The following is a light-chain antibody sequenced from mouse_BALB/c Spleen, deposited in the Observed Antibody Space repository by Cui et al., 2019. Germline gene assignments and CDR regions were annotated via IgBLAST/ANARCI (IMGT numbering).Light chain of an antibody. CDR2: YAS. J-gene: IGKJ4*01. CDR3: QQSNCWPIFT. Sequence: DIVLTQSPATLSVTTGDRASPSCRVSKSISNNLKWYQQKSHDSPRLLIKYASQSISGIPSSFSGSGSGTDFTLSINSLKTEDFGMYFCQQSNCWPIFTFGSGTKLEIK. CDR1: KSISNN. V-gene: IGKV5-43*01.